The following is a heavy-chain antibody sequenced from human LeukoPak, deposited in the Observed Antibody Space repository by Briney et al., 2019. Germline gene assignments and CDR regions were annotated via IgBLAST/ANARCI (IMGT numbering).Heavy chain of an antibody. D-gene: IGHD7-27*01. CDR2: IYTSGST. CDR3: ARELGLDAFDI. J-gene: IGHJ3*02. CDR1: GGSISSGGYY. V-gene: IGHV4-61*02. Sequence: SETLSLTCTVSGGSISSGGYYWSWIRQPAGKGLEWIGRIYTSGSTNYNPSLKSRVTISVDTSKNQFSLKLSSVTAADTAVYYCARELGLDAFDIWDQGTMVTVSS.